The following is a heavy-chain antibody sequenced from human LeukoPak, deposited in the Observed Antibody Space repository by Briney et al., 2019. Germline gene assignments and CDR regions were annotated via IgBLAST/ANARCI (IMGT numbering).Heavy chain of an antibody. J-gene: IGHJ4*02. D-gene: IGHD1-26*01. CDR2: INAGSDYI. CDR3: ARWGLGPSFDY. V-gene: IGHV3-21*05. Sequence: GGSLRLSCAASGFMFTGYSMTWVRQAPGKGLEWISYINAGSDYIYYADSVEGRFTISRDNAKNSVSLQMNSLRAEDTAVYYCARWGLGPSFDYWGQGTLVTGSS. CDR1: GFMFTGYS.